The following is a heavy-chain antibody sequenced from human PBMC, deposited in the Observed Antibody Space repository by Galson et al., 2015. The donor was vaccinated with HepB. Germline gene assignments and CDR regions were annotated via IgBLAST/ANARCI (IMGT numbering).Heavy chain of an antibody. V-gene: IGHV3-15*07. J-gene: IGHJ6*03. CDR1: GFTFSDAW. Sequence: SLRLSCAASGFTFSDAWMNWVRQAPGKGLEWVGHIKSEADGGTTDYATPVKGRFTISRDDAKNTLYLQMNSLRTEDTAVYYCSTDFPRALFYYYMDVWGKGTTVAVSS. CDR3: STDFPRALFYYYMDV. CDR2: IKSEADGGTT.